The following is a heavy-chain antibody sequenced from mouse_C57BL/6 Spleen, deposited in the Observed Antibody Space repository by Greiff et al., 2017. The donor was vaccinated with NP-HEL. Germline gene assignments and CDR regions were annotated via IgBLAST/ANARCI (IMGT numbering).Heavy chain of an antibody. D-gene: IGHD2-1*01. J-gene: IGHJ2*01. CDR3: ARWQIYYGLDY. Sequence: VQLQQSGPVLVKPGASVKMSCKASGYTFTDYYMNWVKQSHGKSLEWIGVINPYNGGTSYNQKFKGKATLTVDKSSSTAYMELNSLTSEDSAVYYCARWQIYYGLDYWGQGTTLTVSS. V-gene: IGHV1-19*01. CDR1: GYTFTDYY. CDR2: INPYNGGT.